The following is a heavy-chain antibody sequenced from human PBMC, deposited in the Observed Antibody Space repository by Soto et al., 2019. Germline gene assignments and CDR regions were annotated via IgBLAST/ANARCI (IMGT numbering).Heavy chain of an antibody. CDR3: ARDRYGDYYDL. J-gene: IGHJ4*02. CDR2: IYYSGST. Sequence: PSETLSLTCTVSGGSISSYYWSWIRQPPGKGLEWIGYIYYSGSTTYNPSLKSRVTISVDTSKNQFSLKLSSVTAADTAVYYCARDRYGDYYDLWGQGTLVTVSS. CDR1: GGSISSYY. V-gene: IGHV4-59*01. D-gene: IGHD4-17*01.